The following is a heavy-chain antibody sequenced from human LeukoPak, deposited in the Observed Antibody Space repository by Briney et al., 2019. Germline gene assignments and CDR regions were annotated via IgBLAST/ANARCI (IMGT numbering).Heavy chain of an antibody. D-gene: IGHD3-10*01. CDR1: GFTVSSNY. CDR3: ARARMVRGVISYGMDV. V-gene: IGHV3-53*01. Sequence: PGGSLRLSCAASGFTVSSNYMSWVRQAPGKGLEWVSVIYSGGSTYYADSVKGRFTISRDNSKNTLYLQMNSLRADDTAVYYCARARMVRGVISYGMDVWGKGTTVTVSS. J-gene: IGHJ6*04. CDR2: IYSGGST.